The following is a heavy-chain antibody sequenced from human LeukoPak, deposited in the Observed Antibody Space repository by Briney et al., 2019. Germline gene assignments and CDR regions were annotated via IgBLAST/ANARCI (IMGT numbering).Heavy chain of an antibody. Sequence: GGSLRLSCVASGFTFTDYFMSWVRQAPGKGLEWVASIKHNGGEKYYVDSVKGRSTISRDNAKNSLYLEMSSLRVEDTAVYYCARDRGWRTSGYYLYHFDYWGQGTLVTFAS. D-gene: IGHD3-22*01. CDR1: GFTFTDYF. J-gene: IGHJ4*02. CDR3: ARDRGWRTSGYYLYHFDY. V-gene: IGHV3-7*01. CDR2: IKHNGGEK.